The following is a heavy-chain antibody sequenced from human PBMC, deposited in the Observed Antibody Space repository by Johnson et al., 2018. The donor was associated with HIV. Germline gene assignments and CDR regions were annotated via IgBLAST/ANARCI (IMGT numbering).Heavy chain of an antibody. J-gene: IGHJ3*02. V-gene: IGHV3-11*01. CDR2: ISSSGATT. Sequence: QVQLVESGGGLVKPGGSLRLSCAASGFTFNDYYMNWMRQAPGKGLEWVSHISSSGATTYYADSVKGRFTISRDNAKNSLYLQMNSLRAEGTALYYCASGRATGRGRSAFDIWGQGTMVTVSS. D-gene: IGHD1-14*01. CDR3: ASGRATGRGRSAFDI. CDR1: GFTFNDYY.